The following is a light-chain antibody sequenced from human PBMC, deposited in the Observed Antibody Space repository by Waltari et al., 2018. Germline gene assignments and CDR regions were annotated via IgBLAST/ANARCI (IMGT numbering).Light chain of an antibody. CDR1: SSTSGAGYD. V-gene: IGLV1-40*01. CDR2: GTI. J-gene: IGLJ2*01. CDR3: QSYDSSLSGSV. Sequence: QSGLTQPPSVPGAPGQRVTLPRTGTSSTSGAGYDVHWYQQLPGTAPKLLIYGTITRPSGVPARFSGSKSGTSASLAITGLQAEDEADYYCQSYDSSLSGSVFGGGTKLTIL.